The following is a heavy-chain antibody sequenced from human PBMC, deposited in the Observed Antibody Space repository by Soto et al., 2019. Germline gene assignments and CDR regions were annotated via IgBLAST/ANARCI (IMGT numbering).Heavy chain of an antibody. J-gene: IGHJ2*01. CDR2: FQSGGGT. CDR3: AREGEYCDGGSCFDDWYFDL. CDR1: GFTVSSNY. Sequence: EVQIVESGGGLVQPGGSLRLSCAASGFTVSSNYMNWVRQAPGKGLEWVSLFQSGGGTYYADSVKGRFTLSRDSSKNTMYLQMNSMRVEDTAVYYCAREGEYCDGGSCFDDWYFDLWGRGTRVTVSS. D-gene: IGHD1-26*01. V-gene: IGHV3-66*01.